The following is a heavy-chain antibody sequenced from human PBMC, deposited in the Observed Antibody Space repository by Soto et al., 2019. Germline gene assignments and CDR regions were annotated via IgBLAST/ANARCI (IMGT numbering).Heavy chain of an antibody. CDR3: ASTMGIAAAGFPVAFDI. J-gene: IGHJ3*02. CDR2: TYYRSKWYN. V-gene: IGHV6-1*01. CDR1: GDSVSSNSAA. Sequence: SQTLSLTCAISGDSVSSNSAAWNWIRQSPSRGLEWLGRTYYRSKWYNDYAVSVKSRITINPDTSKNQFSLQLNSVTPEDTAVNYCASTMGIAAAGFPVAFDIWGQGTMVTVSS. D-gene: IGHD6-13*01.